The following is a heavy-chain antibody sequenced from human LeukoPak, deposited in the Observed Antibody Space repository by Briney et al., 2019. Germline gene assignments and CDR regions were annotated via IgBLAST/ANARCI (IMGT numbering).Heavy chain of an antibody. CDR1: GGSFSGYY. CDR3: ARGVLRVFDY. Sequence: PSETLSLTCAVYGGSFSGYYWSWIRQPPGKGLEWIGEINHSGSTNYNPSLKSRVTISVDTSKNQFSLKLSSVTAADTAVYYCARGVLRVFDYWGQGTLVTVSS. D-gene: IGHD6-6*01. CDR2: INHSGST. J-gene: IGHJ4*02. V-gene: IGHV4-34*01.